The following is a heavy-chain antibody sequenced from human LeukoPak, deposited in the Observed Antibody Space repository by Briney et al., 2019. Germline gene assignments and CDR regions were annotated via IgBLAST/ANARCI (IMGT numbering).Heavy chain of an antibody. J-gene: IGHJ4*02. D-gene: IGHD3-10*01. CDR2: INPNSGGT. CDR1: GYTFTGYY. V-gene: IGHV1-2*02. Sequence: ASVKVSCKASGYTFTGYYMHWVRQAPGQGLEWMGWINPNSGGTNYAQKFQGRVTMTRDTSISTAYMELSRLRSDDTAVYYCARSRGVTLWDHFDYWGQGTLVTVSS. CDR3: ARSRGVTLWDHFDY.